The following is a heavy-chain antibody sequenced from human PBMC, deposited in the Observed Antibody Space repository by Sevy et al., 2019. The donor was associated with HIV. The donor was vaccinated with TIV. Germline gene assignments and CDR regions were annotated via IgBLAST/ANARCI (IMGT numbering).Heavy chain of an antibody. Sequence: GGSLRLSCAASGFTFSNAWMSWVCQAPGKGLEWVGRIKGKIYHGTIDYAAPVKGRFSISRDDSKNTLYLQMNSLKTEDTAVYYCTTATWSQEDYYNSWGQGTLVTVSS. D-gene: IGHD3-10*01. CDR1: GFTFSNAW. J-gene: IGHJ5*02. CDR3: TTATWSQEDYYNS. CDR2: IKGKIYHGTI. V-gene: IGHV3-15*01.